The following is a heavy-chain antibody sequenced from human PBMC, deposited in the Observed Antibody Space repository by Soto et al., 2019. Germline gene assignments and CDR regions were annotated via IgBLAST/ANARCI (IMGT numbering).Heavy chain of an antibody. Sequence: ASVKVSCKASGYTFTSYGISWVRQAPGQGLEWKGWISAYNGNTNYAQKLQGRVTMTTDTSTSTAYMELRSLRSDDTAVYYCARVPNYYDSSGSHPTFDYWGQGTLVTV. CDR1: GYTFTSYG. V-gene: IGHV1-18*01. CDR2: ISAYNGNT. D-gene: IGHD3-22*01. CDR3: ARVPNYYDSSGSHPTFDY. J-gene: IGHJ4*02.